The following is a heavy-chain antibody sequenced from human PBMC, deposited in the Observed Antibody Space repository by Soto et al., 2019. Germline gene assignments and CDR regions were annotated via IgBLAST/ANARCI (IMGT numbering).Heavy chain of an antibody. Sequence: SVKVSCKASGGTFSSYAISWVRQAPGQGLEWMGGIIPIFGTANYAQKFQGRVTITADESTSTAYMELSSLRSEDTAVYYSARDGITMVRGVITNGPFDYWGQGTLVTVSS. D-gene: IGHD3-10*01. CDR2: IIPIFGTA. J-gene: IGHJ4*02. CDR1: GGTFSSYA. V-gene: IGHV1-69*13. CDR3: ARDGITMVRGVITNGPFDY.